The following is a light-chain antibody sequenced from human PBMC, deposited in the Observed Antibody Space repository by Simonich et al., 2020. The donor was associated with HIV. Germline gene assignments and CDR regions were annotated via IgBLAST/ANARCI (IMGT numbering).Light chain of an antibody. Sequence: QSVLTQPPSASGTPGQRVTISCSGSSSNIGTNTVNWYQQLPGTAPKLLIYMNNQRPSGVPGRFSGSKSGTSASLAIRGLQAEDEADYYCAAWDDSLNGRVFGGGTKLTVL. V-gene: IGLV1-44*01. CDR2: MNN. CDR1: SSNIGTNT. CDR3: AAWDDSLNGRV. J-gene: IGLJ3*02.